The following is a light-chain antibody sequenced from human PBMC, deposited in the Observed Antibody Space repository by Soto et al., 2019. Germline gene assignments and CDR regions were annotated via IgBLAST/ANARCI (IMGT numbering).Light chain of an antibody. J-gene: IGKJ4*01. V-gene: IGKV1-17*01. Sequence: IQMTQSPSSLSASVGDRVTITCRASQGVRSELGWYQQKPGKAPNLLIYTASTLQSGVPSRFSGSGSGTEFTLTISGLQPEDVATYYCQQLNSYPLTFGGGTKVDIK. CDR1: QGVRSE. CDR2: TAS. CDR3: QQLNSYPLT.